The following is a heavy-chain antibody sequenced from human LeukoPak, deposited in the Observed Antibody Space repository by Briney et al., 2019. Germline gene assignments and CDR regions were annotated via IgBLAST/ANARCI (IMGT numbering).Heavy chain of an antibody. CDR3: ARDWNWGSSDAFDI. Sequence: ASVKVSCKASGYTFARYYIHWVRQAPGQRLEWMGIINPGGGNTNYAQKFQGRVTVTRDTSTTTVYLELSSPRSEDTAVYYCARDWNWGSSDAFDIWGQGTMVTVSS. J-gene: IGHJ3*02. CDR2: INPGGGNT. CDR1: GYTFARYY. D-gene: IGHD7-27*01. V-gene: IGHV1-46*01.